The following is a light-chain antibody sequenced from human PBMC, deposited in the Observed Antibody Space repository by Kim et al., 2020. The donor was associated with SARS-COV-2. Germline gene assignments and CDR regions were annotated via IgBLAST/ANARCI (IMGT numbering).Light chain of an antibody. CDR3: QAWDSSTAWV. Sequence: YQGRTASITCSGDKLGDKYACWYQQKPGQSPVLVIYEDSNRPSGIPERFSASNSGNTATLTISGTQAMDEADYYCQAWDSSTAWVFGTGTKVTVL. CDR1: KLGDKY. J-gene: IGLJ1*01. CDR2: EDS. V-gene: IGLV3-1*01.